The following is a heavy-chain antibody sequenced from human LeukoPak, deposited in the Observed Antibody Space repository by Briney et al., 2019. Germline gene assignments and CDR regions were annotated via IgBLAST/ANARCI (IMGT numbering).Heavy chain of an antibody. J-gene: IGHJ4*02. Sequence: QPGGSLRLSCAASGFTFSSYSMNWVRPGPGKGLEGVSYIRCSDTLVYYADSVEGRFTISTDNAKNSLYLQMNSVRDEDTAVYYCARDKNWGFDYWGQGTLVSVSS. V-gene: IGHV3-48*02. CDR3: ARDKNWGFDY. D-gene: IGHD7-27*01. CDR2: IRCSDTLV. CDR1: GFTFSSYS.